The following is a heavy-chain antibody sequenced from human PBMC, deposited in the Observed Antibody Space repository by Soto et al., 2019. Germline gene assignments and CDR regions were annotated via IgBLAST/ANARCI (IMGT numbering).Heavy chain of an antibody. Sequence: EVQLVESGGGLVQPGGSLRLSCAASGFSVGDNYMKWVRQAPGKGLEWVSLIYSVGSTFYADSVKGRFTISRDNSKNTLFLQMNNLRVDDTAVYYGARDRGYRWGQGTMVTVSA. CDR2: IYSVGST. J-gene: IGHJ3*01. CDR3: ARDRGYR. D-gene: IGHD5-12*01. CDR1: GFSVGDNY. V-gene: IGHV3-66*01.